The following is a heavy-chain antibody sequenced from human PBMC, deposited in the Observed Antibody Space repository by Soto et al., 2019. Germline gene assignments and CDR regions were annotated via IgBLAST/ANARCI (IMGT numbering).Heavy chain of an antibody. V-gene: IGHV4-34*01. CDR3: ARTRTRDYRTIYYFDY. CDR1: GGSFSGYY. D-gene: IGHD4-17*01. J-gene: IGHJ4*02. CDR2: INHSGST. Sequence: SETLSLTCAVYGGSFSGYYWSWIRQPPGKGLEWIGEINHSGSTNYNPSLKSRVTISVDTSKNQFSLKLSSVTAADTAVYYCARTRTRDYRTIYYFDYWGQGTLVTVSS.